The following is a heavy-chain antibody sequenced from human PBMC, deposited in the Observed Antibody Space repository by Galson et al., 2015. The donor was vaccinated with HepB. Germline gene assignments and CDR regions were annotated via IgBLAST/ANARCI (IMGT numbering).Heavy chain of an antibody. J-gene: IGHJ4*02. CDR3: ARGPHGGYSYGYFDY. Sequence: SLRLSCAASGFTFSSYAMHWVRQAPGKGLEWVAVISYDGSNKYYADSVKGRFTISRDNSKNTLYLQMNSLRAEDTAVYYCARGPHGGYSYGYFDYWGQGTLVTVSS. V-gene: IGHV3-30-3*01. CDR1: GFTFSSYA. D-gene: IGHD5-18*01. CDR2: ISYDGSNK.